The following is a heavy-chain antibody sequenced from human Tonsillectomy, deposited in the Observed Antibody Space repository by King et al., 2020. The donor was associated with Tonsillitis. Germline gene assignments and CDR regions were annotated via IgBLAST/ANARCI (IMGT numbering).Heavy chain of an antibody. J-gene: IGHJ4*02. V-gene: IGHV3-15*01. CDR3: TTVGYYGSGSLDY. Sequence: DGQLVQSGGGLVKPGGSLRLSCAASGFTFSNAWMSWVRQAPGKGLEWVGRIKRKTDGGTTDHAAPVKGRFTISRDDSKNTLYLQMNSLKTEDTDVYYCTTVGYYGSGSLDYWGQGTLVTVSS. CDR2: IKRKTDGGTT. D-gene: IGHD3-10*01. CDR1: GFTFSNAW.